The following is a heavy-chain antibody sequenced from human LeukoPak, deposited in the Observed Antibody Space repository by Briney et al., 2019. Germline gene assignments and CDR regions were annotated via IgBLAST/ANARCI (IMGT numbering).Heavy chain of an antibody. CDR1: GFTLDDYG. J-gene: IGHJ4*02. V-gene: IGHV3-20*04. CDR3: ARGYCTNGVCYGTVDY. D-gene: IGHD2-8*01. CDR2: VNWNGGST. Sequence: SGGSLRLSCAASGFTLDDYGMSWVRQAPGKGLEWVSGVNWNGGSTDYAASVKGRFTISRGNAKNSLYLQMNSLRAEDTALYYCARGYCTNGVCYGTVDYWGQGTLVTVSS.